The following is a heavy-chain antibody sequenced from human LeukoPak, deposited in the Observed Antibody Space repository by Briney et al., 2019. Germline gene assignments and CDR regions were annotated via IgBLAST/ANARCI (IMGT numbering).Heavy chain of an antibody. V-gene: IGHV4-59*01. J-gene: IGHJ5*02. D-gene: IGHD6-13*01. CDR3: AGYGYSSSLGWFDP. CDR1: GGSISSYY. CDR2: IYYSGST. Sequence: SETLSLTCTVSGGSISSYYWSWIRQPPGKGLEWIGYIYYSGSTNYNPSLKSRVTISVDTSKNQFSLKLSSVTAADTAVYYCAGYGYSSSLGWFDPWGQGTLVTVSS.